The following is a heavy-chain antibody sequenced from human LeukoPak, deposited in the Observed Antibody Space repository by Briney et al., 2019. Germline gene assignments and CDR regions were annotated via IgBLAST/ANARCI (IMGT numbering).Heavy chain of an antibody. Sequence: GGSLRLSCAVSGFTFSSFAMSWVRQAPGKGLEWVSGVSGSGGSTYYADSAKGRFTISRDNSKNTLYLQMSSLRAEDTAVYYCANAPGRGWLLSYFANWGQGTLVTVSS. J-gene: IGHJ4*02. CDR3: ANAPGRGWLLSYFAN. V-gene: IGHV3-23*01. D-gene: IGHD3-3*01. CDR2: VSGSGGST. CDR1: GFTFSSFA.